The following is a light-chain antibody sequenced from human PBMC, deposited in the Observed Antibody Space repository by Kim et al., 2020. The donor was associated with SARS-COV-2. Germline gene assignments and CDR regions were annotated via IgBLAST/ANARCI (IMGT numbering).Light chain of an antibody. J-gene: IGLJ2*01. CDR3: CSYAGSFTWI. Sequence: QSVTLSFTGTSRDVWSYNLVSWYQQHPGKAPKLIIYDVTERPSGVPDRFSGSKSGDTASLTISGLQAEDEADYYCCSYAGSFTWIFGGGTQLTVL. V-gene: IGLV2-11*01. CDR2: DVT. CDR1: SRDVWSYNL.